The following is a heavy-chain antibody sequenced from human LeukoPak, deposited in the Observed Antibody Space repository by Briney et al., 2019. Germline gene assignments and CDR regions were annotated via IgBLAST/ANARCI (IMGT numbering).Heavy chain of an antibody. V-gene: IGHV1-46*01. D-gene: IGHD5-24*01. CDR1: GYTFTSYY. Sequence: ASVKVSCKASGYTFTSYYMHWVRQAPGQGLEWMGIINPSGGSTSYAQKFQGRVTMTRDTSTSTVYMELSSLRSEDTAVYYGARDINVRDGYNLGSYWGQGTLVTVSS. J-gene: IGHJ4*02. CDR3: ARDINVRDGYNLGSY. CDR2: INPSGGST.